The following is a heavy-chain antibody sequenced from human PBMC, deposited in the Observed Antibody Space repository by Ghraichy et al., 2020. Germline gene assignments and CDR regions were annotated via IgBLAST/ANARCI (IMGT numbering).Heavy chain of an antibody. J-gene: IGHJ6*02. V-gene: IGHV3-21*06. D-gene: IGHD2-15*01. CDR2: ISSSGSDM. CDR3: TRDLVATVVKVITPNYYGMDV. Sequence: GGSLRLSCAASGLSFNSFAMNWVRQAPGKALEWVSSISSSGSDMYYADSVKGRFTISRDNAKNLVFLQMNNLRVDDTALYYCTRDLVATVVKVITPNYYGMDVWGQGTNVTVSS. CDR1: GLSFNSFA.